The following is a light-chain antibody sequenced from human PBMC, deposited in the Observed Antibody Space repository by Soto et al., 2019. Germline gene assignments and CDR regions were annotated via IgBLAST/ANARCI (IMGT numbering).Light chain of an antibody. CDR1: TSDVGAYNY. V-gene: IGLV2-14*01. CDR2: NVN. CDR3: SSYTTSNTVV. Sequence: QSVLTQPASVSGSPGQSITLSCTGTTSDVGAYNYGSWYQQHPGKAPKLMIYNVNYRPSGVSDRFSGSKSGNTASLTISGLQAEDEADYYCSSYTTSNTVVFGGGTKLTVL. J-gene: IGLJ3*02.